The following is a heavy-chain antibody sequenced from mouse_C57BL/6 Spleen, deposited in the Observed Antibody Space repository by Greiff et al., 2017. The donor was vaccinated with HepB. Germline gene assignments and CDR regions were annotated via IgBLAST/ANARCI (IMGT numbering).Heavy chain of an antibody. Sequence: EVQVVESGGDLVKPGGSLKLSCAASGFTFSSYGMSWVRQTPDKRLEWVATISSGGSYTYYPDSVKGRFTISRDNAKNTLYLQMSSLKSEDTAMYYWARETNWDGRNYFDYWGQGTTLTVSS. J-gene: IGHJ2*01. V-gene: IGHV5-6*01. D-gene: IGHD4-1*01. CDR1: GFTFSSYG. CDR3: ARETNWDGRNYFDY. CDR2: ISSGGSYT.